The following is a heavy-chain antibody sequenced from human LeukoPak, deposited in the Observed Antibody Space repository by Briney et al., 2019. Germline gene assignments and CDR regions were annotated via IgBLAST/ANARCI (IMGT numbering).Heavy chain of an antibody. CDR3: AKDLTGDDFDY. CDR2: ISYDGSNK. Sequence: PGGSLRLSCAASGFTFSSYGMHWVRQAPGKGLEWVAVISYDGSNKYYADSVKGRFTISRDNSKNTLYLQMNSLRAEDTAVYYCAKDLTGDDFDYWGQGTLVTVSS. CDR1: GFTFSSYG. D-gene: IGHD7-27*01. J-gene: IGHJ4*02. V-gene: IGHV3-30*18.